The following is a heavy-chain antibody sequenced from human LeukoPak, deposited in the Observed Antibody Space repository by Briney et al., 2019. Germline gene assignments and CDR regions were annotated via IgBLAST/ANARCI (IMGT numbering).Heavy chain of an antibody. V-gene: IGHV1-24*01. CDR1: GYTLTELS. Sequence: ASVKVSCKVSGYTLTELSMHGVRQAPEKGLEWIGGFDPEDGETIYAQKFQGRVTMTEDTSTDTAYMELSSLRSEDTAVYYCARGGQIYDYVWGSYLEYWGQGTLVTVSS. CDR3: ARGGQIYDYVWGSYLEY. D-gene: IGHD3-16*02. J-gene: IGHJ4*02. CDR2: FDPEDGET.